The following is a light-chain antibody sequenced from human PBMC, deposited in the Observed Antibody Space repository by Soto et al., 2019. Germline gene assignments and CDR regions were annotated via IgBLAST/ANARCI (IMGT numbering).Light chain of an antibody. CDR2: GAS. V-gene: IGKV3-15*01. CDR3: QQYNNWPLT. Sequence: EIVMTQSPGTLSVSPGERATLSCRASQSVSSNLAWYQQKPGQAPRLLIYGASTRATGIPARFSGSGSGTEFTLTISSLQSEDFAVYYCQQYNNWPLTFGQGTRLEMK. J-gene: IGKJ5*01. CDR1: QSVSSN.